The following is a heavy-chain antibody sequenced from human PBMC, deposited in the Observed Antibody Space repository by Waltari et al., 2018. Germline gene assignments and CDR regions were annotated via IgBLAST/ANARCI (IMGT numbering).Heavy chain of an antibody. V-gene: IGHV3-23*01. CDR1: GFTFSHYV. D-gene: IGHD1-26*01. CDR3: TKSATRFYDWFDP. Sequence: EVHLLESGGGLAQPGGSLRLSCAASGFTFSHYVMSWVRQAPGEGLEWVSTISDGGGSTNYADSVKGRFTISRDNSKNTLYLQMNSLRAGDTAVYYCTKSATRFYDWFDPWGQGTLVIVSS. CDR2: ISDGGGST. J-gene: IGHJ5*02.